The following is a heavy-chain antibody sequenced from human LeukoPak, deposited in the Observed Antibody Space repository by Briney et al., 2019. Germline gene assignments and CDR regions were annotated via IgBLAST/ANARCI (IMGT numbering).Heavy chain of an antibody. J-gene: IGHJ6*02. CDR3: ARSIYGSPYYYGMDV. CDR1: GYRFSNSW. CDR2: IYPGDSNT. D-gene: IGHD3-10*01. Sequence: GESLKISCKASGYRFSNSWIGWVRQMPGKGLEWMGIIYPGDSNTKYSPSFQGQVSISADKSSNTAYLQWSGLEASDTAMYYCARSIYGSPYYYGMDVWGQGTTVTVSS. V-gene: IGHV5-51*01.